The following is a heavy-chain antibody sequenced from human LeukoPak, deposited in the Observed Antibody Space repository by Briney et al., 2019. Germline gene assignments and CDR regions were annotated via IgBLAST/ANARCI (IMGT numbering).Heavy chain of an antibody. CDR1: GYTFTSYD. J-gene: IGHJ6*02. Sequence: GASVKVSCKASGYTFTSYDINWVRQATGPGLEWMGWMNPNSGNTGYAQKFQGRVTMTRNTSISTAYMELSSLRSEDTAVYYCAGTYYDFWSGYSYYYYYGMDVWGQGTTVTVSS. D-gene: IGHD3-3*01. CDR3: AGTYYDFWSGYSYYYYYGMDV. CDR2: MNPNSGNT. V-gene: IGHV1-8*01.